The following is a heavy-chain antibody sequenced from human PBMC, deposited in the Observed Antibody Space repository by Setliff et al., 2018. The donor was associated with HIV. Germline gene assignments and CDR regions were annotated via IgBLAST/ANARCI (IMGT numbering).Heavy chain of an antibody. CDR3: YLHMNLLRAEDTAVYYCAKDRVAVAGTGPEYFQH. CDR1: GGSISSGSYY. J-gene: IGHJ1*01. Sequence: PSETLSLTCTVSGGSISSGSYYWSWIRQTAGKGLEWIGHIYTSGSTNYNPSLKSRATISVDTSKNQFALKDRFTISRDNSENTLYLHMNLLRAEDTAVYYCAKDRVAVAGTGPEYFQHWGQGTLVTVSS. CDR2: IYTSGST. D-gene: IGHD6-19*01. V-gene: IGHV4-61*09.